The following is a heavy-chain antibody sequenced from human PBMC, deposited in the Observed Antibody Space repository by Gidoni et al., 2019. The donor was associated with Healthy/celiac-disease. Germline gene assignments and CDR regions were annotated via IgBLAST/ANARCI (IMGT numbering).Heavy chain of an antibody. Sequence: QVQLVESGGGGVQHGRSLRLPCAASGFNVSSHGVHWVSQAGGGGLGWVAVISYDGSNKYYADAVQGRFPISRDNSKNTLYLQMNSLRAEDTAVYYCAKDPTMVRGVPIDYWGQGTLVTFSS. CDR2: ISYDGSNK. CDR3: AKDPTMVRGVPIDY. J-gene: IGHJ4*02. CDR1: GFNVSSHG. V-gene: IGHV3-30*18. D-gene: IGHD3-10*01.